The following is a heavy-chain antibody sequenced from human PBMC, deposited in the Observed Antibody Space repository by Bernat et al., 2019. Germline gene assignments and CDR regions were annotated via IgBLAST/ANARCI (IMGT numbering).Heavy chain of an antibody. CDR1: GFTFSSYA. CDR3: AEDLVRYFDY. J-gene: IGHJ4*02. D-gene: IGHD6-6*01. V-gene: IGHV3-23*01. Sequence: EVQLLESGGGLVQPGGSLRLSCAASGFTFSSYAMSWVRQAAGKGLEWVSAISGSGGSTYYEDSVKDRFTISRDNSKNTLYLQMNSLRAEDTAVYYCAEDLVRYFDYWGQGTVVSVSS. CDR2: ISGSGGST.